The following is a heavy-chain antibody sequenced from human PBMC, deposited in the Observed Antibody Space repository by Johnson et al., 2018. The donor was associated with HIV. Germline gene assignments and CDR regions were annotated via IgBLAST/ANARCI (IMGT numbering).Heavy chain of an antibody. Sequence: QVQLVESGGGLVKPGGSLRLSCAASGFTFSNYGMHWVRQAPGQGLEWVAVIWYDGSNKYYADSVRGRFTVSRDNSRNSLYLQMSSLSPEDTAVSYCARDRDTTMAYFAFDIWGQGTMVSVSS. CDR2: IWYDGSNK. CDR3: ARDRDTTMAYFAFDI. D-gene: IGHD5-18*01. CDR1: GFTFSNYG. V-gene: IGHV3-33*08. J-gene: IGHJ3*02.